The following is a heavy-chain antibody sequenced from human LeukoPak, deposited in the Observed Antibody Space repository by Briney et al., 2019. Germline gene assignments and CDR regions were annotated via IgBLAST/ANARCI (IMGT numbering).Heavy chain of an antibody. CDR3: AKGRYSSGWTAYYFDY. Sequence: GGSLRLSCAASGFTFSSYAMSWVRQAPGKGLEWVSVISGSGGSTDYADSVKGRFTISRDNSKNTLYLQMNSLRAEDTAVYYCAKGRYSSGWTAYYFDYWGQGTLVTASS. CDR1: GFTFSSYA. D-gene: IGHD6-19*01. V-gene: IGHV3-23*01. J-gene: IGHJ4*02. CDR2: ISGSGGST.